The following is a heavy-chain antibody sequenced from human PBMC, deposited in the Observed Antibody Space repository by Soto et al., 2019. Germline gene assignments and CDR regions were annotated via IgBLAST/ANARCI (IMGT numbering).Heavy chain of an antibody. V-gene: IGHV4-31*03. Sequence: KPSETLSLTCTVSGGSISSGGYYWSWIRQHPGKGLEWIGYIYYSGSTYYNPSLKSRVTISVDTSKNQFSLKLSSVTAADTAVYYCARDSPITIFGIRTGPGMEVWRHGTRAIFSS. J-gene: IGHJ6*01. D-gene: IGHD3-3*01. CDR3: ARDSPITIFGIRTGPGMEV. CDR2: IYYSGST. CDR1: GGSISSGGYY.